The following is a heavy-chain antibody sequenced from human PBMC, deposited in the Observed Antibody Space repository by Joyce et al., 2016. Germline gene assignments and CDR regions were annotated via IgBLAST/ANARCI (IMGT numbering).Heavy chain of an antibody. V-gene: IGHV3-23*01. CDR1: GLTVSSYA. D-gene: IGHD1-26*01. Sequence: EVQLLESGGGLVQPGGSLRLSCEASGLTVSSYAMSWVRQAPGKGLEWVSAIRGSGSNTYYADSVKGRFTISRDNSKNTLYLQMNSLRAEDTAVYYCAKEGWDLLGRFDPWGQGTLVTVSS. CDR3: AKEGWDLLGRFDP. J-gene: IGHJ5*02. CDR2: IRGSGSNT.